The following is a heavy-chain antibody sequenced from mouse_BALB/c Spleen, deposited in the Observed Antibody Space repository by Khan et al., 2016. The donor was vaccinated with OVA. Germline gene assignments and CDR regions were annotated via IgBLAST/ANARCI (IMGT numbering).Heavy chain of an antibody. J-gene: IGHJ2*01. D-gene: IGHD1-1*01. CDR3: SRGGYYYGTPFDY. Sequence: VQLVETGGGLVRPGNSLKLSCVTSGFTFSYYRMHWLRQFPGKRLEWIAVITVKSDNSGANYEESVKGRFTIARDDSKSSVYLQMKRLREEDTATYYCSRGGYYYGTPFDYWGQGTTLTVSS. V-gene: IGHV13-2*02. CDR1: GFTFSYYR. CDR2: ITVKSDNSGA.